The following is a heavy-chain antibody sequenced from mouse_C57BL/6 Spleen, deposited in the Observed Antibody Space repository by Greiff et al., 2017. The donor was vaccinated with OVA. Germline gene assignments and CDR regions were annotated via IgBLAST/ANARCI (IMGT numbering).Heavy chain of an antibody. V-gene: IGHV1-74*01. CDR3: AIGDYPGDFDD. CDR1: GYTFTSYW. J-gene: IGHJ2*01. Sequence: QVQLQQPGAELVKPGASVKVSCKASGYTFTSYWMHWVKQRPGQGLEWIGRIHPSDSDTNYNQKFKGKATLTIDKSSSTAYMQLSSLTSEDSAVYYWAIGDYPGDFDDWGKGTTLTVSS. D-gene: IGHD2-13*01. CDR2: IHPSDSDT.